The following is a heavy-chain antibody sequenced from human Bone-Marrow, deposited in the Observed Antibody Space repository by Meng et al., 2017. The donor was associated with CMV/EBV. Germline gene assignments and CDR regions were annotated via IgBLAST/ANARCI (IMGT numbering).Heavy chain of an antibody. J-gene: IGHJ6*02. V-gene: IGHV1-2*02. CDR3: ARVWGRTAPYYYYGMDV. CDR2: INPNSGGT. Sequence: ASVKVSCKASGYTFTGYYMHWVRQAPGQGLEWMGWINPNSGGTNYAQKFQGRVTMTRDTSISTAYMELSRLRSDDTAVYYCARVWGRTAPYYYYGMDVWVQGTTVTVPS. D-gene: IGHD3-16*01. CDR1: GYTFTGYY.